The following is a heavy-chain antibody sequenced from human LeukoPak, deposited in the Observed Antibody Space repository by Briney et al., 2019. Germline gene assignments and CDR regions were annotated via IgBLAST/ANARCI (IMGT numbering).Heavy chain of an antibody. V-gene: IGHV3-30*03. Sequence: GGSLRLSCAASGFTFSNYGMHWVRQAPGKGLEWVAVISYDGSNKHYADSVKGRFSISRDNSKNTLYLQMNSLRAEDTAVYYCARGETLDYWGQGTLVTVSS. CDR3: ARGETLDY. J-gene: IGHJ4*02. CDR1: GFTFSNYG. CDR2: ISYDGSNK.